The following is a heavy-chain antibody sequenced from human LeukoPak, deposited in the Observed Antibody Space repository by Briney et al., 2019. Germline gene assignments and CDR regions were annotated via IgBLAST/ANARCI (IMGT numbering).Heavy chain of an antibody. V-gene: IGHV3-11*01. CDR1: GFTFSDYY. CDR2: IGSSGSTI. CDR3: ARRTGDIGTYYFDY. Sequence: GSLRLSCAASGFTFSDYYMSWIRQAPGKGLEWVSYIGSSGSTIYYADSVKGRFTISRDSAKNSLYLQMNSLRAEDTAVYYCARRTGDIGTYYFDYWGQGTLVTVSS. D-gene: IGHD7-27*01. J-gene: IGHJ4*02.